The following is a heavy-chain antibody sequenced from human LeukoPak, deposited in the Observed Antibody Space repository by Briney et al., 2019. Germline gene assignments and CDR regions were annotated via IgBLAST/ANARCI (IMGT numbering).Heavy chain of an antibody. Sequence: GGSLRLSCAASEFTFSSYSMNWVRQAPGKGLEWVSYITNSGNSKSYADSVKGRFTISRDNTKNSLYLQMNGLRAEDTAVYYCAKDLKLRFLEPNYAFDIWGQGTMVTVSS. V-gene: IGHV3-48*01. CDR3: AKDLKLRFLEPNYAFDI. J-gene: IGHJ3*02. D-gene: IGHD3-3*01. CDR2: ITNSGNSK. CDR1: EFTFSSYS.